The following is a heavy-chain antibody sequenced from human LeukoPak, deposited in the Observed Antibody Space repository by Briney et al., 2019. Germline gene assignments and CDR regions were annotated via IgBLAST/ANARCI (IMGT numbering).Heavy chain of an antibody. D-gene: IGHD6-13*01. Sequence: GGSLRLSCAVSGFSVSNNYMNWVRQAPGKGLEWVSLIYSRGGTSYADSVKGRFTISRDSSKNTLFLQMNSLGVEDTAVYYCARDPPGIAASGTYYWGQGTLVTVSS. CDR3: ARDPPGIAASGTYY. J-gene: IGHJ4*02. CDR1: GFSVSNNY. V-gene: IGHV3-53*01. CDR2: IYSRGGT.